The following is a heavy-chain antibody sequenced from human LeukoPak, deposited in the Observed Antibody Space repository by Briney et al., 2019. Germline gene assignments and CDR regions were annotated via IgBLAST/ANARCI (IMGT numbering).Heavy chain of an antibody. J-gene: IGHJ4*02. CDR2: ISGSGGST. Sequence: PRGSLRLSCAASGFTFSSYAMSWVRQAPGKGLEWVSAISGSGGSTYYADSVKGRFTISRDNSKNTLYLQMNSLRAEDTAVYYCAKVKDIVVVVAARYLLDYWGQGTLVTVSS. CDR3: AKVKDIVVVVAARYLLDY. D-gene: IGHD2-15*01. V-gene: IGHV3-23*01. CDR1: GFTFSSYA.